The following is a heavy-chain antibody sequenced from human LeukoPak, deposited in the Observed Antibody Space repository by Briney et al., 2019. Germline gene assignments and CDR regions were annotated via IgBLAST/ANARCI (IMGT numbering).Heavy chain of an antibody. J-gene: IGHJ4*02. CDR1: KFTFSTSA. CDR3: AKESQTCYDIMTGYPNYYFDY. CDR2: ISGSGANT. D-gene: IGHD3-9*01. Sequence: GGSLRLSCAASKFTFSTSAMSWVRQAPGKGLEWVSAISGSGANTYYVDSVKGRFTISRDNSKNTLYLEMSSLRSDDTAVYYCAKESQTCYDIMTGYPNYYFDYWGQGTLVTVSS. V-gene: IGHV3-23*01.